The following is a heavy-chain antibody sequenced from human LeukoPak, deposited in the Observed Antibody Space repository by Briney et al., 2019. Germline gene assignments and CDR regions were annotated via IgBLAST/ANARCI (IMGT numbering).Heavy chain of an antibody. J-gene: IGHJ2*01. CDR2: INHSGST. CDR3: ARSIAVAVIYWYFDP. Sequence: SETLSLTCAVYGGSFSGYYWSWIRQPPGKGLEWIGEINHSGSTNYNPSLKSRVTISVDTSKNQFSLKLSSVTAADTAVYYCARSIAVAVIYWYFDPWGRGTLVTVSS. D-gene: IGHD6-19*01. CDR1: GGSFSGYY. V-gene: IGHV4-34*01.